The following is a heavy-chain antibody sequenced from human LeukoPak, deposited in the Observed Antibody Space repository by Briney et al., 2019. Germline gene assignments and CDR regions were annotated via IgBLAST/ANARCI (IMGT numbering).Heavy chain of an antibody. Sequence: GGSLKLSCAASGFTFSDSAMHWVRQAPGKGLEWVSYISSSTSTIYYADSVKGRFTISRDNVKNSLYLQMNNLRAEDTAVYYCARDLGLFCSGGSCRPYSWGQGTLVTVSS. CDR3: ARDLGLFCSGGSCRPYS. V-gene: IGHV3-48*04. CDR2: ISSSTSTI. D-gene: IGHD2-15*01. J-gene: IGHJ4*02. CDR1: GFTFSDSA.